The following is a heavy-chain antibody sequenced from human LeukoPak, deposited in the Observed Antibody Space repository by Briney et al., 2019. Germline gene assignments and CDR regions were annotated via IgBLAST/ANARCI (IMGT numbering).Heavy chain of an antibody. CDR3: ARDAGYCSGGSCFYGMDV. CDR1: GFTFSSYG. D-gene: IGHD2-15*01. V-gene: IGHV3-33*01. CDR2: IWYDGSNK. Sequence: GGSLRLSCAASGFTFSSYGMHWVRQAPGKGLEWVAVIWYDGSNKYYADSVKGRFTIPRDNSKNTLYLQVNSLRAEDTAVYYCARDAGYCSGGSCFYGMDVWGQGTTVTVSS. J-gene: IGHJ6*02.